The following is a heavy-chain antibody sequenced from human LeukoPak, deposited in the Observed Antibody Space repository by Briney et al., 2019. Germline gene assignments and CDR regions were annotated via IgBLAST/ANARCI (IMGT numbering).Heavy chain of an antibody. CDR3: ARTTEGGYTYDYFYYYYMDV. CDR2: LLSGST. D-gene: IGHD5-18*01. J-gene: IGHJ6*03. CDR1: GGSISSYY. Sequence: NASETLSLTCTVSGGSISSYYWSWIRQPPGKGLGWIWFFLLSGSTNYNPSLKSRVTISVDTSKNQFSLKLSSVTAADTAVYYCARTTEGGYTYDYFYYYYMDVWGKGTTVTISS. V-gene: IGHV4-59*01.